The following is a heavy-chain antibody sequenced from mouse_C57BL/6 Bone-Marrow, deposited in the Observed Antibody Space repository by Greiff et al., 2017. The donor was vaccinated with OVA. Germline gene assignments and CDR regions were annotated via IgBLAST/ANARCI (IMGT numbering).Heavy chain of an antibody. CDR1: GFTFTDDY. Sequence: VQLQQSGAELVRPGASVKLSCTASGFTFTDDYMHWVKQRPEQGLEWIGWIDPANGDTEYASKFQGKATIPADTSSTTAYLQLSSLTSDDTAGYYCTSYGNFDYWGQGTTLTVSA. CDR2: IDPANGDT. V-gene: IGHV14-4*01. CDR3: TSYGNFDY. J-gene: IGHJ2*01. D-gene: IGHD2-1*01.